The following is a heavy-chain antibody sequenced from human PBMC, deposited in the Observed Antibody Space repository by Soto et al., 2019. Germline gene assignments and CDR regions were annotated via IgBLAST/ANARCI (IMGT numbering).Heavy chain of an antibody. D-gene: IGHD1-1*01. CDR2: VHYSGNT. CDR3: ARMNQLAPKRNAFDI. Sequence: SETLSLTCTVSGGSIISYFWTWIRQSPGKGLQWIGYVHYSGNTNYNPSLKSRVTMSVDTSRNQFPLRLTSVTAADTAVYYCARMNQLAPKRNAFDIWGQGTMVTVSS. J-gene: IGHJ3*02. CDR1: GGSIISYF. V-gene: IGHV4-59*01.